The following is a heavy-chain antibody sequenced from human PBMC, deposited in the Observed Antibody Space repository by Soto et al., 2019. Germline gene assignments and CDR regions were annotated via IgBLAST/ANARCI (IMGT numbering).Heavy chain of an antibody. Sequence: PGESLKISCKGSGYSFTSYWIGWVRQMPGKGLEWMGIIYPGDSDTRYSPSFQGQVTISADKSISTAYLQWSSLKASDTTMYYCARTAAAGKYYYGMDVWGQGTTVTVSS. CDR2: IYPGDSDT. CDR1: GYSFTSYW. CDR3: ARTAAAGKYYYGMDV. V-gene: IGHV5-51*01. D-gene: IGHD6-13*01. J-gene: IGHJ6*02.